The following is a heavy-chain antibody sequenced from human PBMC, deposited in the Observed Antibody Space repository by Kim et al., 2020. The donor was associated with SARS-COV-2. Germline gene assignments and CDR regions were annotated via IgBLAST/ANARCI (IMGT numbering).Heavy chain of an antibody. Sequence: SETLSLTCAVYGGSFSGYYWSWIRQPPGKGLEWIGEINHSGSTNYNPSLKSRVTISVDTSKNQFSLKMSSVAAAGAAVYYCARSHGGGPSYYYYYGRDVWGQGTMVTVSS. V-gene: IGHV4-34*01. J-gene: IGHJ6*02. D-gene: IGHD2-15*01. CDR1: GGSFSGYY. CDR2: INHSGST. CDR3: ARSHGGGPSYYYYYGRDV.